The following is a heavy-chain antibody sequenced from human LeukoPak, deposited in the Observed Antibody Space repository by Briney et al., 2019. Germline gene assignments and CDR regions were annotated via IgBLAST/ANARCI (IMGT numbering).Heavy chain of an antibody. V-gene: IGHV1-2*02. Sequence: ASVKVSCKASGYTFTGYYIHWVRQAPGQGLEWMGWINPNINGTNYAQKFQGRVTMTGDRSISTAYMELSRLRSDDTAVYYCARERTPGSGYGVDYWGQGTLVTVSS. CDR2: INPNINGT. CDR1: GYTFTGYY. J-gene: IGHJ4*02. D-gene: IGHD6-25*01. CDR3: ARERTPGSGYGVDY.